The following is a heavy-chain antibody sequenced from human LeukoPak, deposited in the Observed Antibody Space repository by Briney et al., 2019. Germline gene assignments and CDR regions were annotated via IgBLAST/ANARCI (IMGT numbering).Heavy chain of an antibody. CDR2: IYHSGST. D-gene: IGHD3-10*01. CDR3: ARGVPYGPSYEFFDY. J-gene: IGHJ4*02. CDR1: GGSISSGGYP. Sequence: SQTLSLTCAVSGGSISSGGYPWSWIRQPPGKGLEWIGYIYHSGSTNYNPSLKSRVTISLHTSKNQFSLKLNSVTAADTAVYYCARGVPYGPSYEFFDYWGQGTLVTVSS. V-gene: IGHV4-30-2*01.